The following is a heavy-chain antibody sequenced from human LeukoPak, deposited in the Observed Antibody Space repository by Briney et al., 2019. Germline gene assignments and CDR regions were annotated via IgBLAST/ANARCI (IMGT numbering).Heavy chain of an antibody. D-gene: IGHD1-26*01. CDR3: ARDSLGSAAD. Sequence: VASVKVSCKASGYTFISYQMHWVRQAPGQGLEWMGWISAYNGNTNYAQKLQGRATMTTDTSTSTAYMELRSLRSDDTAVYYCARDSLGSAADWGQGTLVTVSS. J-gene: IGHJ4*02. V-gene: IGHV1-18*04. CDR2: ISAYNGNT. CDR1: GYTFISYQ.